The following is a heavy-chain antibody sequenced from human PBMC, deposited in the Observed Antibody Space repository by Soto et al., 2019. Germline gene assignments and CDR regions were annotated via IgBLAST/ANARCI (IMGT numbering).Heavy chain of an antibody. CDR3: KDELYCSSTICYSVADSLHV. Sequence: GGSLRLSCTASGFDFRGYAMSWVRQSPGKGLEWVSIISSNGESTYHTGATYYADSVRGRFTISRDNSKKTLYLQMSSLRADDRPVYFCKDELYCSSTICYSVADSLHVWGQGTMV. CDR2: ISSNGESTYHTGAT. V-gene: IGHV3-23*01. CDR1: GFDFRGYA. D-gene: IGHD2-2*01. J-gene: IGHJ3*01.